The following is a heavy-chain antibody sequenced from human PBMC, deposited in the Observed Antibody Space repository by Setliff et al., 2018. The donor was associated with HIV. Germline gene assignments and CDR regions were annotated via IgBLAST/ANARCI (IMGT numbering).Heavy chain of an antibody. CDR1: GGSVSSPSYY. J-gene: IGHJ5*02. CDR2: VYNSGIT. V-gene: IGHV4-39*07. CDR3: ATCRHRPSNWFDP. Sequence: PSETLSLTCAVSGGSVSSPSYYWGWIRQPPGKGLEWIGSVYNSGITFKNPSLKSRVSISVDRSGNQLSLRLTSVTAADTAVYYCATCRHRPSNWFDPWGQGTVVTVSS.